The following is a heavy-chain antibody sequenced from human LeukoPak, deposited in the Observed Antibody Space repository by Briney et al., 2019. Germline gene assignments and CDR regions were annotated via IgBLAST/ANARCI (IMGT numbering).Heavy chain of an antibody. CDR2: IAYDGSNK. D-gene: IGHD5-18*01. V-gene: IGHV3-30*18. Sequence: GRPLRLSCAASGFTFSSYSMHWVRQAPGKGLEWVAVIAYDGSNKYYADSVKGRFSISRDNSKNTLYLQMNSLRAEDTAVFYCAKDPRGYSYGYFDYWGQGALVTVSS. CDR1: GFTFSSYS. CDR3: AKDPRGYSYGYFDY. J-gene: IGHJ4*02.